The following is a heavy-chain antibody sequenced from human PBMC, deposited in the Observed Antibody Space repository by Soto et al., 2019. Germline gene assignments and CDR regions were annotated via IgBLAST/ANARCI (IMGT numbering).Heavy chain of an antibody. CDR3: ARHSGGELDY. CDR2: IYYSGST. CDR1: GGSISSSSYY. Sequence: QLQLQESGPGLVKPSDTLSLTCTVSGGSISSSSYYWGWIRQPPGKGLEWIGSIYYSGSTYYNPSLKSRVTISVDTSKNQFSLKLSSVTAADTAVYYCARHSGGELDYWGQGTLVTVSS. V-gene: IGHV4-39*01. J-gene: IGHJ4*02. D-gene: IGHD2-21*01.